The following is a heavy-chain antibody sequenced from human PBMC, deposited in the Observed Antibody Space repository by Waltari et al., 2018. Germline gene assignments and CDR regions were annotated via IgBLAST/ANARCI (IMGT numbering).Heavy chain of an antibody. CDR1: GGSLSSSNW. Sequence: QVQLQESGPGLVKPSGPLSLTCAVSGGSLSSSNWWRWGRQPPGKGLEWIGEIYHSGSTNYNPSLKSRVTISVDKSKNQFSLKLSSVTAADTAVYYCAASGIGGNSLNYWGQGTLVTVSS. J-gene: IGHJ4*02. CDR2: IYHSGST. CDR3: AASGIGGNSLNY. D-gene: IGHD2-21*02. V-gene: IGHV4-4*02.